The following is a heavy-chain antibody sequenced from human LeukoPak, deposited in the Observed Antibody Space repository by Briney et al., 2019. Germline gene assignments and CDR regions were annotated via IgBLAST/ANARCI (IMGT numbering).Heavy chain of an antibody. Sequence: GGSLRLSCAAAGFTVNSYWMHWVRQAPGKGLVWVSRMSSGRSTSYADSVKGRFTISRDDAKNTLYLQMNSLRDEDTAVYYCARYGMGSDTNWGQGTQVTLSS. V-gene: IGHV3-74*01. CDR1: GFTVNSYW. D-gene: IGHD3-10*01. CDR3: ARYGMGSDTN. CDR2: MSSGRST. J-gene: IGHJ4*02.